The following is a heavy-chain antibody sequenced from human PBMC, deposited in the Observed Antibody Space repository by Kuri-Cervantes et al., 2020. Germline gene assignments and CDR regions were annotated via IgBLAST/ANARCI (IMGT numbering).Heavy chain of an antibody. CDR3: ARRGYSYGNFDY. J-gene: IGHJ4*02. V-gene: IGHV4-39*01. CDR2: IYYSGST. D-gene: IGHD5-18*01. CDR1: GGSISSSSYY. Sequence: SETLSLTCTVSGGSISSSSYYWGWIRQPPGKGLEWIGSIYYSGSTYYNPSLKSRVTISADTSKNQFSLKLTSVTATDTAVYYCARRGYSYGNFDYWGQGTLVTVSS.